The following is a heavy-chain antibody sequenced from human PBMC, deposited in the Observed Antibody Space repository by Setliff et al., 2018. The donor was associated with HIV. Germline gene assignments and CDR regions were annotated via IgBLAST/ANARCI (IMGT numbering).Heavy chain of an antibody. D-gene: IGHD6-13*01. Sequence: SETLSLTCTVSGGSISSDNYYWSWIRQPAGKGLEWIGRMYTSGSTNYNPSLKSRVTISVNTSKRQFSLKLSSVTAADTAVYYCAREERKAPAGSGYNYYGMDVWGQGTMVTVSS. CDR3: AREERKAPAGSGYNYYGMDV. CDR1: GGSISSDNYY. J-gene: IGHJ6*02. V-gene: IGHV4-61*02. CDR2: MYTSGST.